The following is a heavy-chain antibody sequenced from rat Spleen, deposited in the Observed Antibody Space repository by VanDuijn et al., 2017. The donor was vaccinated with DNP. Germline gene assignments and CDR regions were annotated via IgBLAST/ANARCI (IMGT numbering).Heavy chain of an antibody. Sequence: EVLLVESDGGLVQPGRSLKLSCAVSGFTFNDYYMAWVRQAPAKGLEWVATISYNGGTPYYRDSVKGRFTISRDNAQSTLYLQMDSLRSEDTATYYCATSRDGFAYWGQGTLVTVSS. J-gene: IGHJ3*01. V-gene: IGHV5-7*01. CDR1: GFTFNDYY. CDR3: ATSRDGFAY. CDR2: ISYNGGTP.